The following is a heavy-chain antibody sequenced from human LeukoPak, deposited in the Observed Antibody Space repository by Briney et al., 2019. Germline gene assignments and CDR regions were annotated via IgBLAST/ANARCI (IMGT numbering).Heavy chain of an antibody. J-gene: IGHJ4*02. CDR1: GFTFSSYA. CDR2: NSGGSSTI. CDR3: ARGYGQVTFDY. D-gene: IGHD5-18*01. Sequence: QPGGSLRLSCAASGFTFSSYAMNWVRQAPGKGLEWVSYNSGGSSTIYADSVKGRFTVSRDNAKNSLYLQMNSLRAEDTAVYYCARGYGQVTFDYWGQGTLVTVSS. V-gene: IGHV3-48*01.